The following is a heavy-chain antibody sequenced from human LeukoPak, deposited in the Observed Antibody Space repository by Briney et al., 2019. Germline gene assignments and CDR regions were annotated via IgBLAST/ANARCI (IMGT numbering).Heavy chain of an antibody. V-gene: IGHV4-59*01. CDR2: IYYSGST. D-gene: IGHD4-17*01. Sequence: SETLSLTCAVYGGSFSGYYWSWIRQPPGKGLEWIGYIYYSGSTNYNPSLKSRVTISVDTSKNQFSLKLSSVTAADTAVYYCARKMTTVTTGFDYWGQGTLVTVSS. CDR3: ARKMTTVTTGFDY. J-gene: IGHJ4*02. CDR1: GGSFSGYY.